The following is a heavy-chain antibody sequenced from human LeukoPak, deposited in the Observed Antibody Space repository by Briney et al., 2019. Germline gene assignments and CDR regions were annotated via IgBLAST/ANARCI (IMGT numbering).Heavy chain of an antibody. V-gene: IGHV1-69*13. Sequence: GASVKVSCKASGGTFSSYAISWVRQAPGQGLEWMGGIIPIFGTANYAQKFQGRVTITADESTSTAYMELSSLRSEDTAVYYCARDYDYVWGSFPTYYFDFWGQGTLVTVSS. CDR2: IIPIFGTA. D-gene: IGHD3-16*01. CDR1: GGTFSSYA. CDR3: ARDYDYVWGSFPTYYFDF. J-gene: IGHJ4*02.